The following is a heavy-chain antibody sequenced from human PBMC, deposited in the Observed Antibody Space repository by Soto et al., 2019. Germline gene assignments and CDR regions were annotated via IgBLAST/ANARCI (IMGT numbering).Heavy chain of an antibody. Sequence: ASVKVSCKASGGTFSSYAISWVRQAPGQGLEWMGGIIPIFGTANYAQKFQGRVTITADESTSTAYMELSSLRSEDTAVYYCARRIYGDYVLNGYYYYYGMDVWGQGTTVTVSS. J-gene: IGHJ6*02. CDR2: IIPIFGTA. V-gene: IGHV1-69*13. CDR3: ARRIYGDYVLNGYYYYYGMDV. CDR1: GGTFSSYA. D-gene: IGHD4-17*01.